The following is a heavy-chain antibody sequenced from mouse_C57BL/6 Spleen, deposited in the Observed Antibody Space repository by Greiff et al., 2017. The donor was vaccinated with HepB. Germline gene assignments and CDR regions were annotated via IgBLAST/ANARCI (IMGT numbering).Heavy chain of an antibody. CDR1: GFTFSDYY. V-gene: IGHV5-16*01. CDR3: ARLLLRYYYFDY. D-gene: IGHD1-1*01. J-gene: IGHJ2*01. Sequence: EVKLMESEGGLVQPGSSMKLSCTASGFTFSDYYMAWVRQVPEKGLEWVANINYDGSSTYYLDSLKSRFIISRDNAKNILYLQMSSLKSEDTATYYCARLLLRYYYFDYWGQGTTLTVSS. CDR2: INYDGSST.